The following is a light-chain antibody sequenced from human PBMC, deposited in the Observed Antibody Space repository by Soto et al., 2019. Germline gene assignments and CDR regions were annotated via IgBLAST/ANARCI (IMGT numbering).Light chain of an antibody. CDR1: SSDVGGYNL. CDR2: EVS. Sequence: QSVLTQPASVSGSPGQSITISCTGTSSDVGGYNLVSWYQQHPGKAPKLMIYEVSKRPSGVSFRFSGSKSGNTASLTISGLHTEDEADYYCCSYAGSITWVFGGGTQLTVL. V-gene: IGLV2-23*02. J-gene: IGLJ3*02. CDR3: CSYAGSITWV.